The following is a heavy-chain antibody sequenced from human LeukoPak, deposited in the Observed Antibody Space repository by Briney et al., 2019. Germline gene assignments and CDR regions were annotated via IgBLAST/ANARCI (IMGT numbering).Heavy chain of an antibody. CDR2: ISGSGDST. D-gene: IGHD6-6*01. J-gene: IGHJ4*02. CDR1: GFTFSNII. CDR3: GGSRSFF. Sequence: GGSLRLSCAASGFTFSNIIMSWVRQAPGKGLEWVSSISGSGDSTYYADSVKGRFTISRDNSKNTMYLEMNSLRADDTAVYYCGGSRSFFWGQGTLVTVSS. V-gene: IGHV3-23*01.